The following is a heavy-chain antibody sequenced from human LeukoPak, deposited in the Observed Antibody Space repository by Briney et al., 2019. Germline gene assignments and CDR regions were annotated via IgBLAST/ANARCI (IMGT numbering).Heavy chain of an antibody. D-gene: IGHD3-16*02. J-gene: IGHJ4*02. CDR1: EFTFSNYA. CDR2: ISGSGVST. CDR3: AKESGYYDYVWGSYRWTYFDY. V-gene: IGHV3-23*01. Sequence: GGSLRLSCAASEFTFSNYAMTWVRQAPGKGLEWVSVISGSGVSTYYADSVKGRFTISRDNSKNTLYLQMNSLRAEDTAVYYCAKESGYYDYVWGSYRWTYFDYWGQGALVTVSS.